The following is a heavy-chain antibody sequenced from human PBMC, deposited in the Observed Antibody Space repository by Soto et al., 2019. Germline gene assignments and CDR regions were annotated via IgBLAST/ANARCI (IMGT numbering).Heavy chain of an antibody. V-gene: IGHV5-51*01. CDR1: GYSFTSYW. CDR3: ARYSSGWPFYYYYYGMDV. J-gene: IGHJ6*02. CDR2: IYPGESDT. Sequence: GESLKISCKGSGYSFTSYWIGWVRQMPGKGLEWMGIIYPGESDTRYSPSFQGQVTISADKSISPAYLQWSSLKASDTAMYYCARYSSGWPFYYYYYGMDVWGQGTTVTVSS. D-gene: IGHD6-19*01.